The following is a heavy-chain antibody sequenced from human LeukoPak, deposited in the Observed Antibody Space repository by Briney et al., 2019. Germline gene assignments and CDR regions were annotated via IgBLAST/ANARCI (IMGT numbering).Heavy chain of an antibody. Sequence: SETLSLTCNVSSGSISSHYWNWIRQPAGKGLEWIGRIYISGSTNYNPSLKSRVTMSVDTSKNQFSLKQSSVTTADMAVYYCARQIGGSIAVAGKSPYYYYYMDVWGKGTTVTVSS. J-gene: IGHJ6*03. D-gene: IGHD6-19*01. V-gene: IGHV4-4*07. CDR1: SGSISSHY. CDR3: ARQIGGSIAVAGKSPYYYYYMDV. CDR2: IYISGST.